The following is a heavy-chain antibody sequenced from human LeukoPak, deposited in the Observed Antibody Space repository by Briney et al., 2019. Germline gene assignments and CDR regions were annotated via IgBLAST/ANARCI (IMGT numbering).Heavy chain of an antibody. Sequence: GESLRISCKGSGYSFTSYWIGWVRQMPGKGLGWMGSIYPGDSDTRYSPSFQGQVTISADKSISTAYLQWSSLKASDTAIYYCARSGYSYGRFDYWGQGTLVTVSS. CDR1: GYSFTSYW. D-gene: IGHD5-18*01. J-gene: IGHJ4*02. V-gene: IGHV5-51*01. CDR2: IYPGDSDT. CDR3: ARSGYSYGRFDY.